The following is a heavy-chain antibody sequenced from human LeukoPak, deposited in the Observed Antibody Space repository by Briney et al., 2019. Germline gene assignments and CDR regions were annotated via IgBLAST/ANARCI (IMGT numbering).Heavy chain of an antibody. CDR2: IYYSGST. CDR1: GGSISSYY. Sequence: SETLSLTCTVSGGSISSYYWSWIRQHPGKGLEWIGYIYYSGSTYYNPSLKSRVTISVDTSKNQFSLKLSSVTAADTAVYYCARAYGSGSNFDYWGQGTLVTVSS. J-gene: IGHJ4*02. CDR3: ARAYGSGSNFDY. V-gene: IGHV4-59*06. D-gene: IGHD3-10*01.